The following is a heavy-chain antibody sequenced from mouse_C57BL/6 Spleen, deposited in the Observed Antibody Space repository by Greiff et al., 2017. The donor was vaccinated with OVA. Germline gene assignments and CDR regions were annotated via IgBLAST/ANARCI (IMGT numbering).Heavy chain of an antibody. CDR2: IYPGSGNT. D-gene: IGHD2-13*01. J-gene: IGHJ2*01. CDR1: GYSFTSYY. V-gene: IGHV1-66*01. CDR3: AGGGGGYCDCGDFCY. Sequence: QVQLKESGPELVKPGASVKISCKASGYSFTSYYIHWVKQRPGQGLEWIGWIYPGSGNTKYNEKFKGKATLTADTSSSTAYMQISSLTSEDYAVYSCAGGGGGYCDCGDFCYWGQCATVTVSS.